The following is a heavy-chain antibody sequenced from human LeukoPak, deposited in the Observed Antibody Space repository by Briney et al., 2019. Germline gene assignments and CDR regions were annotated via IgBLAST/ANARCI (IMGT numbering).Heavy chain of an antibody. CDR2: IGKRGTNI. V-gene: IGHV3-23*01. CDR3: ARIRGGSNFGRGLDS. Sequence: GGSLRLSCAASGFTFSTYAMSWVRQAPGKGLEWVSRIGKRGTNIYYADSVKGRFTISRDNFKNTLYLRMDSLRAEDTAVYYCARIRGGSNFGRGLDSWGQGTLVTVSS. J-gene: IGHJ4*02. CDR1: GFTFSTYA. D-gene: IGHD5-24*01.